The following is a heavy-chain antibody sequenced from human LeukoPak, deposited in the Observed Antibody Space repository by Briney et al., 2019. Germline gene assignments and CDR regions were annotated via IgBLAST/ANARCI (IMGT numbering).Heavy chain of an antibody. CDR3: ARPTTGPATQGYDY. Sequence: SETLSLTCTVSGGSISSSPYYWAWIRQPPGRGLEWIGSIYYRGNTYHNPSLKSRVTISVDTSKNEFSLNVISVTAADTAVYYCARPTTGPATQGYDYWGQGILDTVAS. D-gene: IGHD1-1*01. CDR1: GGSISSSPYY. V-gene: IGHV4-39*01. CDR2: IYYRGNT. J-gene: IGHJ4*02.